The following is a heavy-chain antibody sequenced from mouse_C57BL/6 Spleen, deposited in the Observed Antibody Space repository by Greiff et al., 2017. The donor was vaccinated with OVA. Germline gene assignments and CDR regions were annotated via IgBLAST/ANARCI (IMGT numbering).Heavy chain of an antibody. CDR2: IDPSDSYT. CDR3: ARGGSSLLDY. V-gene: IGHV1-50*01. Sequence: QVQLKQPGAELVKPGASVKLSCKASGYTFTSYWMQWVKQRPGQGLEWIGEIDPSDSYTNYNHKFKGKATLTVDTSSSTAYMQLSSLTSEDSAVDYCARGGSSLLDYWGQGTTLTVSS. CDR1: GYTFTSYW. D-gene: IGHD1-1*01. J-gene: IGHJ2*01.